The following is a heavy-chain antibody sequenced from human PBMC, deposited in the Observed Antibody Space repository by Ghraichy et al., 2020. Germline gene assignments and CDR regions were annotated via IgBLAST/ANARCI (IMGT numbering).Heavy chain of an antibody. D-gene: IGHD4-17*01. CDR1: GYTFTSYD. Sequence: ASVKVSCKASGYTFTSYDINWVRQATGQGLEWMGWMNPNSGNTGYAQKFQGRVTMTRNTSISTAYMELSSLRSEDTAVYYCARSLPRTVTRRSWFDPWGQGTLVTVSS. CDR3: ARSLPRTVTRRSWFDP. CDR2: MNPNSGNT. V-gene: IGHV1-8*01. J-gene: IGHJ5*02.